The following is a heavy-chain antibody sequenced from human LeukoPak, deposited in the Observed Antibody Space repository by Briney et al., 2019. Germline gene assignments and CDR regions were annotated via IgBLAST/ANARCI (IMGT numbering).Heavy chain of an antibody. CDR1: GFTFSTYE. V-gene: IGHV3-48*03. Sequence: GGSLRLSCAASGFTFSTYEMDWVRQAPGKGLEWISYIDSNSRTIHYADSVKGRFTISRDNAKNSLYLQMNSLRAEDTAVYYCAREILTTVTHQWGQGTLVTVSS. CDR2: IDSNSRTI. J-gene: IGHJ4*02. CDR3: AREILTTVTHQ. D-gene: IGHD4-17*01.